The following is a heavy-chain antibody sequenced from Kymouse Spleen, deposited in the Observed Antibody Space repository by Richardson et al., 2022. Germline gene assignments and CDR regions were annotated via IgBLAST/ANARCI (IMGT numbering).Heavy chain of an antibody. D-gene: IGHD3-10*01. CDR3: ARGYYGSGSPPYYYYYGMDV. CDR1: GFTFSSYD. V-gene: IGHV3-13*01. CDR2: IGTAGDT. Sequence: EVQLVESGGGLVQPGGSLRLSCAASGFTFSSYDMHWVRQATGKGLEWVSAIGTAGDTYYPGSVKGRFTISRENAKNSLYLQMNSLRAGDTAVYYCARGYYGSGSPPYYYYYGMDVWGQGTTVTVSS. J-gene: IGHJ6*02.